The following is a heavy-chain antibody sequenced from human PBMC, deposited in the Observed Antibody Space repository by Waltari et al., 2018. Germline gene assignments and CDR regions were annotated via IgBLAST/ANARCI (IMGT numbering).Heavy chain of an antibody. J-gene: IGHJ3*02. CDR1: GASFSPHA. V-gene: IGHV1-69*05. CDR2: ISPMFGTE. CDR3: ARGGLYGQQLLESAFEI. D-gene: IGHD6-13*01. Sequence: QVQLVQSGAELKKPGSSVKVSCKVYGASFSPHAITWGRQAPGQGREWMGGISPMFGTENYAQKIQDRVTINTDESMTTAYMHLSSLTSDDTAVYYCARGGLYGQQLLESAFEIWGQGTKVTVSS.